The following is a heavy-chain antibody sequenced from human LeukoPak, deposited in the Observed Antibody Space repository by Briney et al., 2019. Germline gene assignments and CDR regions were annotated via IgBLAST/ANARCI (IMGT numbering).Heavy chain of an antibody. J-gene: IGHJ4*02. D-gene: IGHD1-1*01. V-gene: IGHV1-18*01. Sequence: ASVKVSCKAPGGTFYSYVISWVRQAPGQGLEWMGWISVYNGNTNYAQKLQGRVTMTTDTSTSTAYMELRSLRSDDTAAYYCARGTTPDYWGQGTLVTVSS. CDR1: GGTFYSYV. CDR3: ARGTTPDY. CDR2: ISVYNGNT.